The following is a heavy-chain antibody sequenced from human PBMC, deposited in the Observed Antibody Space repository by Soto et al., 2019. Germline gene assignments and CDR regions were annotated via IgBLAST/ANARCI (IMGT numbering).Heavy chain of an antibody. CDR1: GFAFSSYA. D-gene: IGHD4-17*01. CDR2: ISGSGGST. V-gene: IGHV3-23*01. CDR3: AKHQPEYGDYYY. Sequence: LRLSCAASGFAFSSYAMSWVRQAPGKGLEWVSAISGSGGSTYYADSVKGRFTISRGNSKNTLYLQMNSLRAEDTAVYYCAKHQPEYGDYYYWGQGTLVTVSS. J-gene: IGHJ4*02.